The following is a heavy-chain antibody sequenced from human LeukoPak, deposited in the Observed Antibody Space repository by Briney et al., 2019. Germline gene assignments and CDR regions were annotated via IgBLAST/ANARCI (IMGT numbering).Heavy chain of an antibody. CDR1: GYTFTGYY. CDR3: AREGHVEQTYYYYGMDV. Sequence: ASVKVSCKASGYTFTGYYMHWVRQAPGQGLEWMGWINPNSGGTNYAQKFQGRVTMTRDTSISTAYMELSRLRSDDTAVYCCAREGHVEQTYYYYGMDVWGQGTTVTVSS. J-gene: IGHJ6*02. CDR2: INPNSGGT. D-gene: IGHD1/OR15-1a*01. V-gene: IGHV1-2*02.